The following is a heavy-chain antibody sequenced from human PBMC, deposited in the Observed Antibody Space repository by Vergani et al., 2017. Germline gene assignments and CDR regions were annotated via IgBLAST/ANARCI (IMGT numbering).Heavy chain of an antibody. Sequence: QVQVVQSGAEVKKPGASVKVSCQASGYTFSDYFIHWVRQAPGQGLEWMGWIFLKSGGTNYAQKLRGRVTMTRDTSINTVYMELTKLRSDDTAMYFCARDGVSGGALDIWGRGTLVTVSS. CDR2: IFLKSGGT. CDR1: GYTFSDYF. V-gene: IGHV1-2*02. D-gene: IGHD3-16*01. J-gene: IGHJ3*02. CDR3: ARDGVSGGALDI.